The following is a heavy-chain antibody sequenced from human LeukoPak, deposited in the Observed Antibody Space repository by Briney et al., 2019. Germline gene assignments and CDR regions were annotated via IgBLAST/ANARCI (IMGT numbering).Heavy chain of an antibody. D-gene: IGHD6-13*01. J-gene: IGHJ4*02. Sequence: GGSLRLSCAASGFTFSSYAMHWVRQAPGKGLEWVSVIFSGDTTYYADSVKDRFTISRDNSKNTLYLQMNSLRAEDTAMYYCARGYSSSWYDWGQGTLVTVSS. CDR2: IFSGDTT. V-gene: IGHV3-53*01. CDR1: GFTFSSYA. CDR3: ARGYSSSWYD.